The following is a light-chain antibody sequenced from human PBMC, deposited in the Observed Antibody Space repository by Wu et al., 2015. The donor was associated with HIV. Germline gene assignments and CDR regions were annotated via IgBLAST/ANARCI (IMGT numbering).Light chain of an antibody. V-gene: IGKV3-20*01. CDR3: QQYGSSPPEIT. CDR2: DAS. J-gene: IGKJ5*01. Sequence: EIVLTQSPGTLSLSPGESATLSCTASQSVSSSYLAWYQQKPGQAPRLLIYDASTRATGIPDRFSGSGSGTDFTLTITRLEPEDFAVYYCQQYGSSPPEITFGQGTRLEIK. CDR1: QSVSSSY.